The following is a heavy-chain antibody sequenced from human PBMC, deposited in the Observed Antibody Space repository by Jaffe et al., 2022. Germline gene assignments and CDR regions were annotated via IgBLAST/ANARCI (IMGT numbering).Heavy chain of an antibody. Sequence: EVQLLESGGGLVQPGGSLRLSCAASGFTFSSYAMSWVRQAPGKGLEWVSAISGSGGSTYYADSVKGRFTISRDNSKNTLYLQMNSLRAEDTAVYYCAKSFEDYGDYLDWAFDIWGQGTMVTVSS. J-gene: IGHJ3*02. CDR2: ISGSGGST. V-gene: IGHV3-23*01. CDR3: AKSFEDYGDYLDWAFDI. D-gene: IGHD4-17*01. CDR1: GFTFSSYA.